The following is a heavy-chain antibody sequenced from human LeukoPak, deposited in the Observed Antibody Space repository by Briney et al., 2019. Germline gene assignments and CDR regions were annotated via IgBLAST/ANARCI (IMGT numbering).Heavy chain of an antibody. CDR3: ARAPSIRVITNFDY. D-gene: IGHD3-16*02. Sequence: ASVKVSCKASGYTFIGYYMHWVRQAPGQGLEWMGWINPNSGGTNYAQKFQGRVTMTRDTSISTAYMELSRLRSDDTAVYYCARAPSIRVITNFDYWGQGTLVTVSS. V-gene: IGHV1-2*02. J-gene: IGHJ4*02. CDR1: GYTFIGYY. CDR2: INPNSGGT.